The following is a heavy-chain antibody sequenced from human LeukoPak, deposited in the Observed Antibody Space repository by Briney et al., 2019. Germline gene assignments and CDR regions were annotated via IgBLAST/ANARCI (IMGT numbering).Heavy chain of an antibody. CDR1: GYSFTSYW. J-gene: IGHJ6*02. D-gene: IGHD2-21*01. V-gene: IGHV5-51*01. CDR2: IYPGDSDT. Sequence: GESLKISCKGSGYSFTSYWIGWVRQMLGKGLEWMGIIYPGDSDTRYSPSFQGQVTISADKSISTAYLQWSSLKASDTAMYYCARHVVYDIVVPSGGMDVWGQGTTVTVSS. CDR3: ARHVVYDIVVPSGGMDV.